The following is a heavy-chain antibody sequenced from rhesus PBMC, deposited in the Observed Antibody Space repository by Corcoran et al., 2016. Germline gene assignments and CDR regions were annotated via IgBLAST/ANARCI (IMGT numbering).Heavy chain of an antibody. D-gene: IGHD5-24*01. Sequence: QLQLQESGPGLVKPSETLSLTCAVSGGSIISNWWSWLRQPPGKGLEWIGRISGSGGSTSYNPSLKSRVTISTDTSKNQLSLKLISVTAADTAVYYCARTAAGTVDYWGQGVLVTVSS. J-gene: IGHJ4*01. V-gene: IGHV4-173*01. CDR3: ARTAAGTVDY. CDR2: ISGSGGST. CDR1: GGSIISNW.